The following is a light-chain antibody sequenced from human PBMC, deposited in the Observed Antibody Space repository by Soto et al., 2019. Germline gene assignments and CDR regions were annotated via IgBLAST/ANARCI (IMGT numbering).Light chain of an antibody. J-gene: IGLJ3*02. V-gene: IGLV2-23*03. CDR2: EGN. CDR1: SSDVGSYDL. Sequence: QSALAQPASVSGSPGQSITISCTGTSSDVGSYDLVSWYQQHPAKAPKLMIYEGNKRPSGVSNRFSGSKSGNTASLTIAGLQAEDEADYYCCSYAGTSTFGVFGGGTKRTVL. CDR3: CSYAGTSTFGV.